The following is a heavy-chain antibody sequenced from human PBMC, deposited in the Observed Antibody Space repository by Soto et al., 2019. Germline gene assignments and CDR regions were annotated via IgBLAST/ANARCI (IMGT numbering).Heavy chain of an antibody. V-gene: IGHV5-10-1*01. CDR3: ARNTGTASRGGMDV. D-gene: IGHD6-13*01. CDR2: IDPRDAYT. CDR1: GCSLTSWW. Sequence: PVESLKIPCMGCGCSLTSWWISWVRQMPGKAQQCMGRIDPRDAYTNYSPSFQGHVTISADKSNSTSYLQWSSLKAADTAMYYCARNTGTASRGGMDVWGQGNTVTVSS. J-gene: IGHJ6*02.